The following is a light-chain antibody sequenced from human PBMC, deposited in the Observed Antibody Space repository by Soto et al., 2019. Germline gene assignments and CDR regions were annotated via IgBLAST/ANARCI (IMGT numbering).Light chain of an antibody. CDR1: QSISSG. CDR3: QQDDSYPLT. V-gene: IGKV1-5*03. Sequence: DIQMTQSPSTLSASVGDRVTITCRASQSISSGLAWYQQKPGKAPNLLIYKASSLESGVPSRFSGSGSGTEFTLTVSSLQPDDFATYYCQQDDSYPLTFGGGTKVEIK. CDR2: KAS. J-gene: IGKJ4*01.